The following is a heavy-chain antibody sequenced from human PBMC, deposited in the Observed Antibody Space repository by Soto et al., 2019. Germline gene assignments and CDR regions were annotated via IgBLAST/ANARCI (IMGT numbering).Heavy chain of an antibody. V-gene: IGHV4-39*01. J-gene: IGHJ5*02. Sequence: QLQLQESGPGLVKPSETLSLTCTVSGGSISSSSYYWGWIRQPPGKGLAWIGSIYYSGSTYYNPSLKSRVTISVDTSKNQFSLKLSSVTAADTAVYYCARHVGPEDWFDPWGQGTLVTVSS. CDR1: GGSISSSSYY. CDR3: ARHVGPEDWFDP. D-gene: IGHD2-15*01. CDR2: IYYSGST.